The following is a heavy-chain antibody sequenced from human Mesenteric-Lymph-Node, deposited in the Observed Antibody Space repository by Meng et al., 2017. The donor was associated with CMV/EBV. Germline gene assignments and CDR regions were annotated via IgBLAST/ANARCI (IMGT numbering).Heavy chain of an antibody. Sequence: GAVYGGSISSSDYYWGWIRQPPGKGLEWIGSIYYSGSTYYNPSLKSRVTISVDTSKNQFSLKLSSVTAADTAVYYCARQAAMAANDYWGQGTLVTVSS. V-gene: IGHV4-39*01. CDR2: IYYSGST. D-gene: IGHD5-18*01. J-gene: IGHJ4*02. CDR1: GGSISSSDYY. CDR3: ARQAAMAANDY.